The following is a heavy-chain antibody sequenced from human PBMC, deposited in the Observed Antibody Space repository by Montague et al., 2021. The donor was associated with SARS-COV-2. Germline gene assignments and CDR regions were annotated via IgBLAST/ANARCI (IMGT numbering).Heavy chain of an antibody. D-gene: IGHD3-22*01. J-gene: IGHJ4*02. CDR3: AKAHYYDSSGYDN. Sequence: PLRLSCAASGFTFDDSAMHWVRQAPGKGLEWVSGISWNSGSMGYADSXKGRFTISRDNAKNSLYLQMNSLRAEDTALYYCAKAHYYDSSGYDNWGQGTLVTVSS. V-gene: IGHV3-9*01. CDR1: GFTFDDSA. CDR2: ISWNSGSM.